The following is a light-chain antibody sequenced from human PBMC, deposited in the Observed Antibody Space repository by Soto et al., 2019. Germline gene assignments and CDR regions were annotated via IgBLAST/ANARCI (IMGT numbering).Light chain of an antibody. CDR1: QSVRNW. CDR2: DAS. J-gene: IGKJ1*01. CDR3: QQYNTYST. V-gene: IGKV1-5*01. Sequence: DIQMTQSLSTLSASVGDRVTITCRASQSVRNWLAWYQQRPGKAPKLLIYDASSLESGVPSRFRGSGSGTEFTLTISSLQPDDFATYFCQQYNTYSTFGQGTKVDIK.